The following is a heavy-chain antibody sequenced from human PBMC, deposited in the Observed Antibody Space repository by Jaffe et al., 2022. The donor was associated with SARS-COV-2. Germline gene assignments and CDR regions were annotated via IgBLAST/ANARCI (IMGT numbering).Heavy chain of an antibody. CDR2: INSDGSST. D-gene: IGHD3-3*01. CDR1: GFTFSSYW. CDR3: AREPRERTIFGVVIRDYYYYGMDV. Sequence: EVQLVESGGGSVQPGGSLRLSCAASGFTFSSYWMHWVRQAPGKGLVWVSGINSDGSSTSYADSVKGRFTISRDNAKNTLYLQMNSLRAEDTAVYYCAREPRERTIFGVVIRDYYYYGMDVWGQGTTVTVSS. V-gene: IGHV3-74*01. J-gene: IGHJ6*02.